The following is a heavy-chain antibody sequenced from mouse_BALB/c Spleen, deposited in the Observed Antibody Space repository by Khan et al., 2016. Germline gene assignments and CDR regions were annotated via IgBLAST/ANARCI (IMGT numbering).Heavy chain of an antibody. J-gene: IGHJ4*01. CDR1: GFTFTDYY. Sequence: EVELVESGGGLVQPGGSLRLSCATSGFTFTDYYMSWVRQPPGKALEWLGFIRNKVNGYTTEDSASVKGRFTISRDNSQSILYLQMNTLRAEDSASVQGSVTISRDNSQSIRYRQMNTRRAEDSATYYCARDMEGYDDAMDYWGQGTSVTGSS. D-gene: IGHD2-2*01. V-gene: IGHV7-3*02. CDR2: IRNKVNGYTT. CDR3: SVTISRDNSQSIRYRQMNTRRAEDSATYYCARDMEGYDDAMDY.